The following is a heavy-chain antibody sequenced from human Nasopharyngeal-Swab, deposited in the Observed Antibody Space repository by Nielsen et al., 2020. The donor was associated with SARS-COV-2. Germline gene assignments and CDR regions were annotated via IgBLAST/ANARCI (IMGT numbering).Heavy chain of an antibody. CDR1: GGSFSVYY. CDR3: ARGRPWGYVWGTYRNDAFDI. D-gene: IGHD3-16*02. V-gene: IGHV4-34*01. J-gene: IGHJ3*02. Sequence: SETLSLTCDVSGGSFSVYYWSWIRQPPGKGLEWIGEINHSGSTNYNPSLKSRVTISVDTSKNQVSLKLSSVTAADTAVYYCARGRPWGYVWGTYRNDAFDIWGQGTMVTVSS. CDR2: INHSGST.